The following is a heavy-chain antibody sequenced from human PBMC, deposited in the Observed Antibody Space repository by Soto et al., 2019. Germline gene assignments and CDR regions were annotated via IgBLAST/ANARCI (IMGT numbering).Heavy chain of an antibody. Sequence: QITLKESGPTLVKPTQTLTLTCTFSGFSLSTSGVGVGWIRQPPGKALEWLALIYWNNDKHYSPSLKTILTIAKDTSKTQVVLTMTNMDHVDTATYYCTHRSVANNAFDVWGQGTMVTVSS. CDR1: GFSLSTSGVG. CDR2: IYWNNDK. CDR3: THRSVANNAFDV. V-gene: IGHV2-5*01. J-gene: IGHJ3*01.